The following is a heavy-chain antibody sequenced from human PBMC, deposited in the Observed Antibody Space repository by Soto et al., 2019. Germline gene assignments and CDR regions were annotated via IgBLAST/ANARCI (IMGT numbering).Heavy chain of an antibody. J-gene: IGHJ4*02. V-gene: IGHV1-18*01. CDR2: ISAHNGNT. CDR1: GYAFTTYA. Sequence: QVHLVQSGAEVKKPGASVKVSCQGSGYAFTTYAITWVRQAPGQGLEWMGWISAHNGNTNYAQKLQGRVTVTRDTSTSTAYMELRSLRYDDTAVYYSARGRYGDYWGQGVLVTVSS. CDR3: ARGRYGDY. D-gene: IGHD1-1*01.